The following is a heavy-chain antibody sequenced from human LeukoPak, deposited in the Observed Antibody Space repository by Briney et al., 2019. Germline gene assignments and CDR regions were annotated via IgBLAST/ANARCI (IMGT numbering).Heavy chain of an antibody. J-gene: IGHJ4*02. V-gene: IGHV3-11*03. D-gene: IGHD3-10*01. CDR1: GFSVSSNY. Sequence: GGSLRLSCAASGFSVSSNYMSWIRQAPGKGLEWVSYISSSSSYTNYADSVKGRFTISRDNAKNSLYLQMNSLRPEDTAVYYCARLGVRGVKGGVFDHWGQGTLVTVSS. CDR2: ISSSSSYT. CDR3: ARLGVRGVKGGVFDH.